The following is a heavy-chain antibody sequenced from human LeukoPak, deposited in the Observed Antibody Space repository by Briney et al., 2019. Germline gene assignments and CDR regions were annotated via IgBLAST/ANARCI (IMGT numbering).Heavy chain of an antibody. J-gene: IGHJ6*03. CDR3: ASSPKMEWLLYYPNYYYMDV. V-gene: IGHV3-53*01. Sequence: GGSLRLSCAASGFTVSSNYMSWVRQAPGKGLEWVSVIYSGGSTYYADSVKGRFTISRDNSKNTLYLQMNSLRAEDTAVYYCASSPKMEWLLYYPNYYYMDVWGKGTTVTVSS. CDR2: IYSGGST. D-gene: IGHD3-3*01. CDR1: GFTVSSNY.